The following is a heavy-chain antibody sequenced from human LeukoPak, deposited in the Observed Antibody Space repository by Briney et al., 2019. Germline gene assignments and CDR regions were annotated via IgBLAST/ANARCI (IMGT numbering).Heavy chain of an antibody. J-gene: IGHJ6*02. CDR2: ISYDGINK. CDR3: ARDGVQRVRGLMFHFGMDV. CDR1: GFTFYNYG. Sequence: GGSLRLSCAASGFTFYNYGIHWVRQAPGKGLEWVALISYDGINKYYADSVKGRFTISRDNSKNTLYLQMNSLRAEDTAVYYCARDGVQRVRGLMFHFGMDVWGQGTTVTVSS. V-gene: IGHV3-30*03. D-gene: IGHD3-10*01.